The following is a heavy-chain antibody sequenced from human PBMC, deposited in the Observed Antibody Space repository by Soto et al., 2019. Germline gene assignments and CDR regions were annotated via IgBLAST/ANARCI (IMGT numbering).Heavy chain of an antibody. J-gene: IGHJ6*02. V-gene: IGHV1-46*01. CDR2: INPSGGST. Sequence: GASVKVSCKASGYTFTSYYMHWVRQAPGQGLEWMGIINPSGGSTSYAQKFQGRVTMTRDTSTSTVYMELSSLRSEDTAVYYCARDLRGYCTNGVCGYYYGMDVCGPGTTVTVSS. CDR3: ARDLRGYCTNGVCGYYYGMDV. CDR1: GYTFTSYY. D-gene: IGHD2-8*01.